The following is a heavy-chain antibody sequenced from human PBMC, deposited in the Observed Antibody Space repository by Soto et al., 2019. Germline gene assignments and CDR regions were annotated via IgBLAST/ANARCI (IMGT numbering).Heavy chain of an antibody. Sequence: QLQLMESGGGVVQPGTSLRLACAASGFTFTTADIHWVRQAPGKSLEWVAHISDDTVRQYYSDPVRGRFTGSRDNSKNTAYLQMSSLRDEDTGVYYCARGPPSGAFDIWGHGTTVIVSS. D-gene: IGHD1-26*01. CDR2: ISDDTVRQ. V-gene: IGHV3-30*03. J-gene: IGHJ3*02. CDR1: GFTFTTAD. CDR3: ARGPPSGAFDI.